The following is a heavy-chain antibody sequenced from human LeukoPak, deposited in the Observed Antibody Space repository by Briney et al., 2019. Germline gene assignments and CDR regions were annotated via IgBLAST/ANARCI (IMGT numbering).Heavy chain of an antibody. D-gene: IGHD1-26*01. CDR2: INHSGST. CDR3: ARRTIVGATRYYFDY. V-gene: IGHV4-34*01. J-gene: IGHJ4*02. CDR1: GGSFSGYY. Sequence: SETLSLTCAVYGGSFSGYYWSWIRQPPGKGLEWVGEINHSGSTNYNPSLKSRVTISVDTSKNQFSLKLSSVTAADTAVYYCARRTIVGATRYYFDYWGQGTLVTVSS.